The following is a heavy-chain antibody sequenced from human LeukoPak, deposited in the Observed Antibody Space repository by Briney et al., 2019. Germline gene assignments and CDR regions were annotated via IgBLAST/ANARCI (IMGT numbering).Heavy chain of an antibody. CDR2: TSGDGSNT. J-gene: IGHJ4*02. CDR3: ASRLKTPSDYGLSKYYFDS. V-gene: IGHV3-23*01. CDR1: GFTFRSYA. Sequence: TGESLRFSCAGSGFTFRSYAMSWVRQAPGKGLEWFSATSGDGSNTYYADSVRGRFTISRDNSKNTLFLQMSSLRAEDTAVYSCASRLKTPSDYGLSKYYFDSWGQGTLVTVSS. D-gene: IGHD4-17*01.